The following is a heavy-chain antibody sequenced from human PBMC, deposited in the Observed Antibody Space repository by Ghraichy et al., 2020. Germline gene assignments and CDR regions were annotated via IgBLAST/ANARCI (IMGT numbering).Heavy chain of an antibody. D-gene: IGHD4-11*01. V-gene: IGHV4-38-2*01. J-gene: IGHJ6*03. Sequence: SETLSLTCAVSGYSISSGYYWGWIRQPPGKGPEWIGSFYHSGSTYYNPSLKSRVTISVDTSKDQFSLKVSSVTAADTAVYYCARQSLQYYMYVWSKGTTFTVSS. CDR2: FYHSGST. CDR3: ARQSLQYYMYV. CDR1: GYSISSGYY.